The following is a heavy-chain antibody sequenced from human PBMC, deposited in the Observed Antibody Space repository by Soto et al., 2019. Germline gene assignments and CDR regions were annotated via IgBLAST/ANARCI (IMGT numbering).Heavy chain of an antibody. CDR1: GFTFSSHA. V-gene: IGHV3-23*01. CDR2: INGSGGNT. D-gene: IGHD1-1*01. J-gene: IGHJ4*02. Sequence: PGGSLRLSCAASGFTFSSHAMSWVRQAPGGGLEWVSDINGSGGNTKYADSVKGRFTISRDNSKNTLNLQMNSLRAEDTAVYFCAKEPPGTDNYFDYLGQGTLVTVSS. CDR3: AKEPPGTDNYFDY.